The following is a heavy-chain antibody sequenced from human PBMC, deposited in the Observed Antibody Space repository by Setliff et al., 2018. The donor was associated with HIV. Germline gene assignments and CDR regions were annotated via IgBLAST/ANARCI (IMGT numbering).Heavy chain of an antibody. CDR3: VTGSAARPFDY. D-gene: IGHD6-6*01. CDR1: GYTLTELS. CDR2: FDPKDGKT. J-gene: IGHJ4*02. V-gene: IGHV1-24*01. Sequence: GASVKVSCKVSGYTLTELSRHWVRQAPGKGLEWMGSFDPKDGKTRYAQKFQGRVTMTEGTSTDTAYMELSSLRSEDTAVYYYVTGSAARPFDYWGQGTLVTVSS.